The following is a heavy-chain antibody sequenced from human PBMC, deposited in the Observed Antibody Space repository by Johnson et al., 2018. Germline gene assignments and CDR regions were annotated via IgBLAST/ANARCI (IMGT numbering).Heavy chain of an antibody. CDR3: ARGGAPMVRGVMAACDI. CDR1: GVSFDDSA. J-gene: IGHJ3*02. CDR2: ISWNGGTI. V-gene: IGHV3-9*01. D-gene: IGHD3-10*01. Sequence: VQLVESGGGLVQPGRSLRLSCAASGVSFDDSAMYRVRQAPGKGLEWVSGISWNGGTIGYADSVKGRFPISRDNAKNSLYRQMNSLRAEDTAVYYCARGGAPMVRGVMAACDIWGQGTMVTVSS.